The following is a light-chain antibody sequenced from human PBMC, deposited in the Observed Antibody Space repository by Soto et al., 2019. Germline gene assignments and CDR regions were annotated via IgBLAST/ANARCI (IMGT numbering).Light chain of an antibody. V-gene: IGKV3-20*01. CDR3: QQYGSSPLT. J-gene: IGKJ4*01. CDR1: QSVSRAY. CDR2: AAS. Sequence: IVLAQSPGTLSLSPGQRATLSCRASQSVSRAYLAWYQHRPGQPPSLLIYAASSRPSGIPDRFGGSRSGTDFTLTISRLETEDFALYYCQQYGSSPLTFGGGTRVEIK.